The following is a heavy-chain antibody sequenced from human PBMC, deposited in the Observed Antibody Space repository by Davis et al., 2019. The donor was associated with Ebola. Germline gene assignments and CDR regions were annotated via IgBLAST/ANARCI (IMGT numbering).Heavy chain of an antibody. J-gene: IGHJ3*02. CDR1: GGTFYSYA. CDR3: ARGGYSRTWYNGAFDI. V-gene: IGHV1-69*13. CDR2: IIPIIARE. D-gene: IGHD6-13*01. Sequence: AASVKVSCKASGGTFYSYAISWVRQAPGQGLEWVGGIIPIIAREDYAQKFQDRITITADESPTTAYMELSSLTSEDTAVYYCARGGYSRTWYNGAFDIWGQGTMVTVSS.